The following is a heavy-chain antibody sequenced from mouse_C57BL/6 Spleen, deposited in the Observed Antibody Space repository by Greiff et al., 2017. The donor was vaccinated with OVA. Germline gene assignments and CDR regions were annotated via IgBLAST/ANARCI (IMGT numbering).Heavy chain of an antibody. CDR1: GFSLTSYG. V-gene: IGHV2-5*01. CDR3: AKETTVVSYYFDY. Sequence: QVQLQQSGPGLVQPSQSLSIPCTVSGFSLTSYGVHWVRQSPGKGLEWLGVIWRGGSTDYNAAFMSRLSITKDNSKSQVFFKMNSLQADDTAIYYCAKETTVVSYYFDYWGQGTTLTVSS. CDR2: IWRGGST. J-gene: IGHJ2*01. D-gene: IGHD1-1*01.